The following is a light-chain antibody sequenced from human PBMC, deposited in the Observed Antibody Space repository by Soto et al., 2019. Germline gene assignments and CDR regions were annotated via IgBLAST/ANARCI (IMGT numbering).Light chain of an antibody. Sequence: QLVLTQPPSVSGAPGQRVTISCTGSSSNIGAGYDVHWYQQLPGTAPKLLIYAKTSRPSGVPDRFSGSKSGTSASLAITGLQAEDEADYYCQSYDSSLSGWVFGGGTKLTVL. CDR1: SSNIGAGYD. V-gene: IGLV1-40*01. CDR3: QSYDSSLSGWV. CDR2: AKT. J-gene: IGLJ3*02.